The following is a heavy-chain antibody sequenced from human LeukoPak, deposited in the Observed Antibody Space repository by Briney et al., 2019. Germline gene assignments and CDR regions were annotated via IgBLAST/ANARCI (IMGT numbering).Heavy chain of an antibody. CDR1: GFTFTNYW. D-gene: IGHD6-19*01. Sequence: GGSLRLSCAASGFTFTNYWMSWVRQPPGKGLEWVANIRHDESEIYYVDSVRGRFTISRDNAKDSLFLQMNSLRAEDTAVYYCARDPGRSGWDYWGQGALVTVSS. J-gene: IGHJ4*02. CDR3: ARDPGRSGWDY. V-gene: IGHV3-7*01. CDR2: IRHDESEI.